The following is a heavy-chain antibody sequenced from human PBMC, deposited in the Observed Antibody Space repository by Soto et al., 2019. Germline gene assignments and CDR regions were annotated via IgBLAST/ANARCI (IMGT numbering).Heavy chain of an antibody. Sequence: SGPTLGNPTQTLTLTCTFSGFSLSTSGMCVSWIRQPPGKALEWLALIDWDDDKYYSTSLKTRLTISKDTSKNQVVLTMTNMDPVDTATYYCARIAARPPDSGLDVWGQGTTVTVTS. V-gene: IGHV2-70*01. CDR1: GFSLSTSGMC. CDR2: IDWDDDK. J-gene: IGHJ6*02. CDR3: ARIAARPPDSGLDV. D-gene: IGHD6-6*01.